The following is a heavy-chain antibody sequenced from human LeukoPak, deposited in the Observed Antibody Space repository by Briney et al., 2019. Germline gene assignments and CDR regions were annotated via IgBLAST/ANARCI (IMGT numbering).Heavy chain of an antibody. Sequence: GESLEISCKGLGYSFTSYWIGWARQMPGKGLEWMGIIYPGDSDTRYSPSFQGQVTISADKSISTAYLQWSSLKASDTAMYYCASSACSGSCPLDYWGQGTLVTVSS. V-gene: IGHV5-51*01. CDR2: IYPGDSDT. J-gene: IGHJ4*02. CDR1: GYSFTSYW. D-gene: IGHD6-19*01. CDR3: ASSACSGSCPLDY.